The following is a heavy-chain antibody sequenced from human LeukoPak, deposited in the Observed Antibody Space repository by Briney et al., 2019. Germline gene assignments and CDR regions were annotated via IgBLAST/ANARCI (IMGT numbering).Heavy chain of an antibody. V-gene: IGHV4-30-2*01. J-gene: IGHJ4*02. CDR2: IYHSGST. CDR3: ARVELGYSYGAYFDY. Sequence: PSETLSLTCAVSGGSISSGGYSWSWVRQPPGEGLEWIGYIYHSGSTYYNPSLKSRVTISVDRSKNQFSLKLSSVTAADTAVYYCARVELGYSYGAYFDYWGQGTLVTVSS. CDR1: GGSISSGGYS. D-gene: IGHD5-18*01.